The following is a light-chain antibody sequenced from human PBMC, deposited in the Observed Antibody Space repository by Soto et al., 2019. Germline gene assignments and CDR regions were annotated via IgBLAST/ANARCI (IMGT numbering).Light chain of an antibody. Sequence: QAVVTQEPSFSVSPGGTVTLTCGLTSGSVSTSYYPSWYQQTPGQAPRTLIYSTNTRSSGVPDRFSGSILGNKAALTITGAQADEECDYYCVLYMGSGSAVFGGGTKLTVL. CDR3: VLYMGSGSAV. V-gene: IGLV8-61*01. CDR1: SGSVSTSYY. J-gene: IGLJ3*02. CDR2: STN.